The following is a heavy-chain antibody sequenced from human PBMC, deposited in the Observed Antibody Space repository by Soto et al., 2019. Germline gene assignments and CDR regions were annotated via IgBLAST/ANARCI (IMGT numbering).Heavy chain of an antibody. D-gene: IGHD2-2*02. V-gene: IGHV1-69*01. CDR2: IIPIFGTA. CDR1: GGTFSSYA. Sequence: QVQLVQSGAEVKKPGSSVNVSCKASGGTFSSYAISWVRQAPGQGLEWMGGIIPIFGTANYAQKFQGRVTITADESTSTAYMELSSLRSEDTAVYYCASQTPNIVVVPAAIRHYYYGMDVWGQGTTVTVSS. J-gene: IGHJ6*02. CDR3: ASQTPNIVVVPAAIRHYYYGMDV.